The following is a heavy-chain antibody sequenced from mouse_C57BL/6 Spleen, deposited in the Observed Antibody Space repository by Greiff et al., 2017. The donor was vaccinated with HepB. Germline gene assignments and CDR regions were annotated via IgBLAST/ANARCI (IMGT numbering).Heavy chain of an antibody. Sequence: EVQLVESGGGLVKPGGSLKLSCAASGFTFSSYAMSWVRQTPEKRLEWVATISDGGSYTYYPDNVKGRFTLSRDNAKNNLYLQMSHLKSEDTAMYYCARGRGYWYFDVWGTGTTVTVSS. CDR2: ISDGGSYT. CDR3: ARGRGYWYFDV. V-gene: IGHV5-4*01. J-gene: IGHJ1*03. CDR1: GFTFSSYA.